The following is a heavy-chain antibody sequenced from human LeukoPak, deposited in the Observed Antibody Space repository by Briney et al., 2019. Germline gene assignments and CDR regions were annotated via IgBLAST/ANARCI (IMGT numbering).Heavy chain of an antibody. Sequence: GGSLRLSCAASGFTLSSYNMNWVRQAPGKGLEWVSSISSSSSYIYYADSVKGRFTISRDNAKNSLYLQMNSLRAEDTAVYYCARGGYSYGSDTTNDYWGQGTLVTVSS. V-gene: IGHV3-21*01. CDR3: ARGGYSYGSDTTNDY. D-gene: IGHD5-18*01. CDR2: ISSSSSYI. CDR1: GFTLSSYN. J-gene: IGHJ4*02.